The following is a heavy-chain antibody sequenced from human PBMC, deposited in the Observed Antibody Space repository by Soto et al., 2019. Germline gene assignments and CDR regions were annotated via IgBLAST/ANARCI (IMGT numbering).Heavy chain of an antibody. D-gene: IGHD2-15*01. V-gene: IGHV3-11*01. J-gene: IGHJ4*02. CDR3: ARQERIPYCSGGSCTGYYFDY. Sequence: PGGSLRLSCAASGFTCSEYYMSWIRQAPGKGLEWVSYISSSGSTIYYADSVKGRFTISRDNAKNSLYLQMNSLRAEDTAVYYCARQERIPYCSGGSCTGYYFDYWGQGTLVTVSS. CDR1: GFTCSEYY. CDR2: ISSSGSTI.